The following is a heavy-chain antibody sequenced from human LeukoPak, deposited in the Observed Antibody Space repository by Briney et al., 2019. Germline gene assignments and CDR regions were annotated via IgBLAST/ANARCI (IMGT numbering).Heavy chain of an antibody. CDR3: AIEFATVVVSAVISAFDI. J-gene: IGHJ3*02. Sequence: GASVKVSCKASGYTFTSYDINWVRQATGQGLEWMGIISPSGASTTYAQKFQGRVTMTRDTSIRTAYMELSRLRSDDTAVYYCAIEFATVVVSAVISAFDIWGQGTMVTVSS. CDR1: GYTFTSYD. CDR2: ISPSGAST. D-gene: IGHD2-2*02. V-gene: IGHV1-2*02.